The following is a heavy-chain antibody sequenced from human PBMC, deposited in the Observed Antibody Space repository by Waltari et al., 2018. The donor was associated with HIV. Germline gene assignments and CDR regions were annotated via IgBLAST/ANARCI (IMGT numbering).Heavy chain of an antibody. CDR2: ISNDGGRT. V-gene: IGHV3-74*01. D-gene: IGHD3-3*01. Sequence: EVQVQESGGGLVQPGGSLRLSCAASGFIFSGYWMHWVRKAPGQGLVWVSHISNDGGRTSDADSVKGRFTISRDNAENTLYLQMNSLRGEDTAVYYCARDWRQPRGVYYGMDVWGQGTTVIVSS. CDR1: GFIFSGYW. J-gene: IGHJ6*02. CDR3: ARDWRQPRGVYYGMDV.